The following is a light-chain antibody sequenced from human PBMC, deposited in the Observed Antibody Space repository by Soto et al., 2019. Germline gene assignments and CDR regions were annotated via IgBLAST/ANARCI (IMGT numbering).Light chain of an antibody. CDR2: GAS. CDR3: QQYNNWPL. J-gene: IGKJ5*01. V-gene: IGKV3-15*01. Sequence: DIVLTQSPATLSVSAGERVTLSCRASQSVSSNLAWYQRKPGQAPSLRIYGASTRAVGIPARLSGSGSRTEFTLSISSLQSEDSAIYYCQQYNNWPLVGQGTRLEIK. CDR1: QSVSSN.